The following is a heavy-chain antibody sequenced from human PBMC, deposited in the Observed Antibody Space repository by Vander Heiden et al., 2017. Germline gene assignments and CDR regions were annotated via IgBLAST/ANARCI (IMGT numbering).Heavy chain of an antibody. CDR3: AREPYTLGGLPMFFFDY. CDR2: IAIDGRSE. Sequence: QVQLVESGGGVVQPGRSLRLSCAASGFTFPKSAIHWVRQAPGKGLEWVAVIAIDGRSEYFADSVKGRFTISRDNSKDTLNLQMNSLRLEDTAMYFCAREPYTLGGLPMFFFDYLGQGTLVTVSS. J-gene: IGHJ4*02. V-gene: IGHV3-30*04. CDR1: GFTFPKSA. D-gene: IGHD2-2*02.